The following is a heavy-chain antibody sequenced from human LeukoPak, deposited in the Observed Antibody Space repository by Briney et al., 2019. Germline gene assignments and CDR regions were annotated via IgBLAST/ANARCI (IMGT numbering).Heavy chain of an antibody. CDR1: GDSISRYY. D-gene: IGHD3-22*01. J-gene: IGHJ3*02. CDR2: VYYSGST. Sequence: SETLSLTCTVSGDSISRYYWSWIRQPPGKGLEWIGNVYYSGSTKYSPSLRSRVTISVDASKTQFSLKVTSVTAADTAVYYCARLDGLYDTSGDPLTIWGHGTMVTVSS. CDR3: ARLDGLYDTSGDPLTI. V-gene: IGHV4-59*08.